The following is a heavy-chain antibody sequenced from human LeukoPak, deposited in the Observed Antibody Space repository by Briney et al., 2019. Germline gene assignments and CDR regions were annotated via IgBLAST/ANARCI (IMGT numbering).Heavy chain of an antibody. CDR2: ISGSGGST. CDR1: GFTFSSYA. D-gene: IGHD3-16*01. V-gene: IGHV3-23*01. Sequence: GGSPRLSCAASGFTFSSYAMSWVGQAPGKGLEWVSAISGSGGSTYYADSVKGRFTISRDNSRDTLYLQMNSLRAEDTAVYYCAKGYYDYVWGSYYFDYWGQGTLVTVSS. J-gene: IGHJ4*02. CDR3: AKGYYDYVWGSYYFDY.